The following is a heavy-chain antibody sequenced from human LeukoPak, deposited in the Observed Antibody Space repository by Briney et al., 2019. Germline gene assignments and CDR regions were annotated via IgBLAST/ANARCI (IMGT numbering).Heavy chain of an antibody. J-gene: IGHJ4*02. CDR1: GYSFTSYW. D-gene: IGHD3-22*01. CDR3: ARPRGDSSGYYLFDY. V-gene: IGHV5-51*01. Sequence: GGSLKISCKGSGYSFTSYWIGWVRQMPGKGLEWMGIIYPGDSDTRYSPSFQGQVTISADKSISTAYLQWSSLKASDTAMYYCARPRGDSSGYYLFDYWGQGTLVTVSS. CDR2: IYPGDSDT.